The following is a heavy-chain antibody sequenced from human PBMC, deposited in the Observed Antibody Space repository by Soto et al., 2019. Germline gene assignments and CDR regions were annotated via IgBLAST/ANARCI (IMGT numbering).Heavy chain of an antibody. CDR2: ISGYNGVT. CDR1: GYTFTTYG. D-gene: IGHD2-15*01. Sequence: GASVKVSCKTSGYTFTTYGISWVRQAPGQGLEWMGWISGYNGVTNYAQNFHGRVTMTTDTSTSAAYMELRSLRSDDTAVYYCARNQVNGWQQVDYWGQGTLVTVSS. V-gene: IGHV1-18*04. J-gene: IGHJ4*02. CDR3: ARNQVNGWQQVDY.